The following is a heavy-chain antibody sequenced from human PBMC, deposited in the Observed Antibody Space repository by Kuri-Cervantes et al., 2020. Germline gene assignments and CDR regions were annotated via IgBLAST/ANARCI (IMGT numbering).Heavy chain of an antibody. J-gene: IGHJ4*02. Sequence: ASVKVSCKVSGYTLTELSMHWVRQAPGKGLEWMGGFDPEDGETIYAQKFQGRVAMTEDTSTDTAYMELSSLRSEDTAVYYCATGCSGGSCTNDYWGQGTLVTVSS. D-gene: IGHD2-15*01. V-gene: IGHV1-24*01. CDR2: FDPEDGET. CDR1: GYTLTELS. CDR3: ATGCSGGSCTNDY.